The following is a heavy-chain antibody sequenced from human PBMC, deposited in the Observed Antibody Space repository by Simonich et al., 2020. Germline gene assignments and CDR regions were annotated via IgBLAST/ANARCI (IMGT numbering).Heavy chain of an antibody. V-gene: IGHV1-2*02. D-gene: IGHD7-27*01. CDR1: GYTFTGYY. CDR2: INPNSVGT. J-gene: IGHJ3*02. CDR3: ARGPRWTGDDAFDI. Sequence: QVQLVQSGAEVKKPGASVQVSCKASGYTFTGYYMHWVRQAPGQGLEWLGWINPNSVGTNDAQKCQGRVTMTRDTSISTAYMELSRLRSDDTAVDYCARGPRWTGDDAFDIWGQGTMVTVSS.